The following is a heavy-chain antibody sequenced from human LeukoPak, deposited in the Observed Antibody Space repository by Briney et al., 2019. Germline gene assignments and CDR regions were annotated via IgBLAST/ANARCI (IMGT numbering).Heavy chain of an antibody. D-gene: IGHD4-17*01. V-gene: IGHV1-18*01. CDR3: AREAHPYGDYSRHYFDY. CDR1: GYTFTSYG. CDR2: ISAYNGNT. Sequence: ASVKVSCKASGYTFTSYGISWVRQAPGQGLEWMGWISAYNGNTNYAQKLQGRVTMTTDTSTSTAYMELRSLRSDDTAVYYCAREAHPYGDYSRHYFDYWGQGTLVTVSS. J-gene: IGHJ4*02.